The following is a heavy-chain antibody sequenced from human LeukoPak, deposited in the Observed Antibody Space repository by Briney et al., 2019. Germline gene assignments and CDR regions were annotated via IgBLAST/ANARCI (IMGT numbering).Heavy chain of an antibody. CDR1: GGSISSSSFY. Sequence: PSETLSLTCTVSGGSISSSSFYWGWIRPPPGKGLEWIGTIYYSGSTYYNPSLRSRVTISVDTSKNQFSLNLSSVTAADTAVYYCARHFCGGDCYSFYYYYYGMDVWGQGTTVTVSS. CDR2: IYYSGST. J-gene: IGHJ6*02. V-gene: IGHV4-39*01. D-gene: IGHD2-21*02. CDR3: ARHFCGGDCYSFYYYYYGMDV.